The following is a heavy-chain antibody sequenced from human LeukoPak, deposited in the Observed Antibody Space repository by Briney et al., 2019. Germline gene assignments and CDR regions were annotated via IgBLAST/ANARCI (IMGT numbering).Heavy chain of an antibody. CDR1: GFTFSSYW. CDR2: IKQDGSEK. J-gene: IGHJ4*02. Sequence: QSGGSLRLSCAASGFTFSSYWMSWVRQAPGKGLEWVANIKQDGSEKYYVDSVKGRFTIARDNSKNTLYLQMDSLRVEDTAVYYCAKDRFARSATRGGFDYWGQGALVTVSS. V-gene: IGHV3-7*03. D-gene: IGHD4-17*01. CDR3: AKDRFARSATRGGFDY.